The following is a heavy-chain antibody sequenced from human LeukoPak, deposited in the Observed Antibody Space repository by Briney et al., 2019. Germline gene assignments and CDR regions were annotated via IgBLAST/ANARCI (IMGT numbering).Heavy chain of an antibody. J-gene: IGHJ4*02. CDR2: ISSSSSTI. V-gene: IGHV3-48*01. Sequence: GGSLRLSCAASGFTFSSYSMNWVRQAPGKGLEWVSYISSSSSTIYYADSVKGRFTISRDNAKNSLYLQMNSLRAEDTAVYYCARDRWELPLGPFDYWGQGTLVTVSS. CDR1: GFTFSSYS. CDR3: ARDRWELPLGPFDY. D-gene: IGHD1-26*01.